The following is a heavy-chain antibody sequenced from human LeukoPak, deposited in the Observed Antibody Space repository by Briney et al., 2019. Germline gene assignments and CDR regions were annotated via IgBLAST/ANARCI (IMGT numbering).Heavy chain of an antibody. CDR2: IYTRGST. V-gene: IGHV4-4*07. Sequence: SEALSLTCTVSGGSINNYYWSWIRQPAGKGLEWIGRIYTRGSTNYNPSLKSRVTMSVDTSKNQFSLKLSSVSAADTAVYYCARGRYCSADICSGGDAFDIWGQGTMVSVSS. D-gene: IGHD2-15*01. CDR3: ARGRYCSADICSGGDAFDI. CDR1: GGSINNYY. J-gene: IGHJ3*02.